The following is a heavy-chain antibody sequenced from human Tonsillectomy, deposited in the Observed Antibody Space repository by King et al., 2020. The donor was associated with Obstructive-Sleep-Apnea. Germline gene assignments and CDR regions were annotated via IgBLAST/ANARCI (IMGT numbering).Heavy chain of an antibody. CDR1: GYTFIKHY. D-gene: IGHD3-9*01. V-gene: IGHV1-46*03. CDR3: GILYYDILTHTTSFDY. J-gene: IGHJ4*02. CDR2: INPNGGNT. Sequence: QLVQSGAEVNKPGASVKVSCKASGYTFIKHYMQWVRQAPGQGLEWMGFINPNGGNTSYAQRFQGRVTMTRDTSTTTVYMELSSLRSEDTAIYYCGILYYDILTHTTSFDYWGQGTLVTVSS.